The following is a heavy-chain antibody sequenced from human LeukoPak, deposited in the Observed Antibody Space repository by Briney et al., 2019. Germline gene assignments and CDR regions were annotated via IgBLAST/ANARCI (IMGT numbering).Heavy chain of an antibody. Sequence: PGGSLRLSCAASGFTFSSYAMSWVRQAPGKGLEWVSLISGSGGSTYYADSVKGRFTISRDNAKNTLHLQMNSLRAEDTAVYYCARGVGGSDDYWGQGTLVSVSS. V-gene: IGHV3-23*01. CDR3: ARGVGGSDDY. CDR1: GFTFSSYA. D-gene: IGHD5-12*01. J-gene: IGHJ4*02. CDR2: ISGSGGST.